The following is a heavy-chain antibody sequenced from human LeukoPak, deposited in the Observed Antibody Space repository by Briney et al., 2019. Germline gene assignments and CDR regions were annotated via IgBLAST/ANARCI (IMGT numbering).Heavy chain of an antibody. CDR3: ARVKAVVTPWVFDY. J-gene: IGHJ4*02. CDR1: GYSISSGYY. V-gene: IGHV4-38-2*02. Sequence: KPSETLSLTCTVSGYSISSGYYWGWIRQPPGKGLAWIGSISYNGITYYNPSLKSRLTMSVDTSKNQFSLKLTSVTAADTAFYFCARVKAVVTPWVFDYWGQGNLVTVSS. D-gene: IGHD4-23*01. CDR2: ISYNGIT.